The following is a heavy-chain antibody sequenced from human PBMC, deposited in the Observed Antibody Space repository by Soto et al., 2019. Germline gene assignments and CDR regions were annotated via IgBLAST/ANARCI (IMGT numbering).Heavy chain of an antibody. J-gene: IGHJ4*02. Sequence: ASVNVSFKASGGTFSSYAISWVRQAPGQGVEGMGGIIPIFGTANYAQKFQGRATNTADEYTSTAYMEQSKLRSEETDVYDCVRVMGTYYYDSSGLDYWGQGTMVTVYS. CDR2: IIPIFGTA. D-gene: IGHD3-22*01. CDR1: GGTFSSYA. CDR3: VRVMGTYYYDSSGLDY. V-gene: IGHV1-69*13.